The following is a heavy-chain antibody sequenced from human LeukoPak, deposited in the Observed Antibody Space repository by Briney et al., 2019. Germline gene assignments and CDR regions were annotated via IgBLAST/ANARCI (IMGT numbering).Heavy chain of an antibody. J-gene: IGHJ3*02. CDR1: GFIFSNYP. CDR3: ARTGFDI. CDR2: ISYDGSDK. V-gene: IGHV3-30-3*01. Sequence: GGSLRLSCAVSGFIFSNYPMHWVRQAPGKGLEWVAAISYDGSDKYYADSVKGRLTISRDNSKNTLYLQMNSLRADDTAVHYCARTGFDIWGQGTMVTVSS.